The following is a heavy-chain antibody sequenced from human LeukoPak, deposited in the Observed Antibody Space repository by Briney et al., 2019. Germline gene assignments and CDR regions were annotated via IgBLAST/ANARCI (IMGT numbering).Heavy chain of an antibody. J-gene: IGHJ4*02. CDR3: ARQTGAGLFILP. CDR2: IYYGGSS. Sequence: NPSETLSLTCTVSGDSIGSSSYFWDWIRQPPGKGLEWIGSIYYGGSSYYNPSLKSRVTISVDTSKNQFSLILTSVTAADTAVYYCARQTGAGLFILPGGQGTLVTVSS. CDR1: GDSIGSSSYF. V-gene: IGHV4-39*01. D-gene: IGHD3-3*01.